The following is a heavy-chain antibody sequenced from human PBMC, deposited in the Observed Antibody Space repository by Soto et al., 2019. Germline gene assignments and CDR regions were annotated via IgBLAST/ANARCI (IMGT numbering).Heavy chain of an antibody. D-gene: IGHD7-27*01. CDR2: IKSKTDGGTT. CDR3: TTRKRKWGFDYYYYGMDV. Sequence: GGSLRLSCAASGFTFSNAWMNWVRQAPGKGLEWVGRIKSKTDGGTTDYAAPVKGRFTISRDDSKNTLYLQMNSLKTEDTAVYYCTTRKRKWGFDYYYYGMDVWGQGTTVTVSS. V-gene: IGHV3-15*07. CDR1: GFTFSNAW. J-gene: IGHJ6*02.